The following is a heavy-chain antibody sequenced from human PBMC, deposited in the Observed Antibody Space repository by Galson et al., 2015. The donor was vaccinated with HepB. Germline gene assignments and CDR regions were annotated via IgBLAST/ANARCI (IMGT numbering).Heavy chain of an antibody. CDR3: ARGSSEQQLVSAFDY. D-gene: IGHD6-13*01. CDR2: IIPIFGTA. V-gene: IGHV1-69*13. Sequence: SVKVSCKASGGTFSSYAISWVRQAPGQGLEWMGGIIPIFGTANYAQKFQGRVTITADESTSTAYMELSSLRSEDTAVYYCARGSSEQQLVSAFDYWGQGTLVTVSS. J-gene: IGHJ4*02. CDR1: GGTFSSYA.